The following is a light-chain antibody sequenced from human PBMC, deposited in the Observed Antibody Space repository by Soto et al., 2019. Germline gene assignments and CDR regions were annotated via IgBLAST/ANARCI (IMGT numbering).Light chain of an antibody. CDR2: EVN. Sequence: QSVLTQPASVSGSPGQSITISCTGTSSDVGGYNYVSWYQQHPGKAPKLIIYEVNNRPSGLSNRFSGSKSGNTAFLTISGLQAEDEAEYYCSSYTSSSTPEVFGGGTKLTVL. J-gene: IGLJ3*02. CDR3: SSYTSSSTPEV. CDR1: SSDVGGYNY. V-gene: IGLV2-14*01.